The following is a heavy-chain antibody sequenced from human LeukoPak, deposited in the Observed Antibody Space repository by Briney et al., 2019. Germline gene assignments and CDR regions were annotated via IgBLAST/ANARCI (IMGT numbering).Heavy chain of an antibody. Sequence: GGSLRLSCAASGFTFSSFGMHWVRQSPGKGLEWVAVIWYDGSTKVYADSVKGRFTISRDNSRNTLYLQVNGLRAEDTAVYYCARDRYSSMWSVFEYWGQGALVTVSS. CDR3: ARDRYSSMWSVFEY. J-gene: IGHJ4*02. CDR2: IWYDGSTK. D-gene: IGHD6-19*01. V-gene: IGHV3-33*01. CDR1: GFTFSSFG.